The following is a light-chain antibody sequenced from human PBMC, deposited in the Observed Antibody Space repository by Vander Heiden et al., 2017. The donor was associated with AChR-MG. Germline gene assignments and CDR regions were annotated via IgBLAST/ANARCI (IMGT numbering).Light chain of an antibody. CDR1: QSVSGY. V-gene: IGKV1-39*01. CDR2: GAS. J-gene: IGKJ3*01. Sequence: DIRMTQSPSSLSASLGDRVTITCRASQSVSGYLNWYQQKAGKVPRLLIYGASILHTEVPTRFSGSGSGTEFNLTISTLQPDDVAVYYCQQTYSHLITFGPGTRVD. CDR3: QQTYSHLIT.